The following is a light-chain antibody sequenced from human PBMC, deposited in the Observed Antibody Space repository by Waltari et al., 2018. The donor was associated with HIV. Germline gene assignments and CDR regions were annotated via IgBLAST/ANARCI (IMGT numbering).Light chain of an antibody. CDR2: GAS. V-gene: IGKV3-20*01. CDR1: QSVVSNY. CDR3: HQYGSSHT. J-gene: IGKJ4*01. Sequence: VLTQSPAPLPLFPGERATLSCRASQSVVSNYLAWYQQTPGQAPRLLIYGASSRATDIPDRFSGSGSGTDFTLTISRLEPEDFAVYYCHQYGSSHTFGEGTKVEIK.